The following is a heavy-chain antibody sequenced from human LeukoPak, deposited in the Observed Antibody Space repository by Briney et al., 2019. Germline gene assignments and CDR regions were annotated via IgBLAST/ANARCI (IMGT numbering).Heavy chain of an antibody. D-gene: IGHD2-2*01. CDR1: GYTFTSYY. Sequence: GASVKVSCTASGYTFTSYYIHWVRQAPGQGLEWMGIFNPSGGSTNYAQHFQGRLTMTWDTAASTVYMELSSLGSEDTALYYCAREAPSTYYFDYWGQRTLVTVSS. V-gene: IGHV1-46*01. CDR2: FNPSGGST. J-gene: IGHJ4*02. CDR3: AREAPSTYYFDY.